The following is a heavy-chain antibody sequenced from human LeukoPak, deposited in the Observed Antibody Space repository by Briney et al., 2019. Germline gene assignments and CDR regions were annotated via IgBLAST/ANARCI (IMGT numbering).Heavy chain of an antibody. CDR1: GFTFSSYW. D-gene: IGHD2-15*01. CDR2: IKQDGSEK. CDR3: ARDIGKETYCSGGSCYGDY. J-gene: IGHJ4*02. Sequence: GGSLRLSCAASGFTFSSYWMSWVRQAPGKGLEWVANIKQDGSEKYYVDSVKGRFTISRDNAKNSLYLQMNSLRAEDTAVYYCARDIGKETYCSGGSCYGDYWGQGTLVTVSS. V-gene: IGHV3-7*01.